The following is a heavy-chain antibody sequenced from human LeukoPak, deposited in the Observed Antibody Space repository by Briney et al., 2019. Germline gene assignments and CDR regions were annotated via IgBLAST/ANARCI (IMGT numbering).Heavy chain of an antibody. D-gene: IGHD3-22*01. CDR3: ARRGPSDYYDSSGYDWFDP. CDR1: GGSISSYY. CDR2: IYYSGST. V-gene: IGHV4-59*08. Sequence: SETLSLTCTVSGGSISSYYWSWIRQPPGKGLEWIGYIYYSGSTNYNPSLKSRVTISVDTSKNQFSLKLSSVTAADTAGYYCARRGPSDYYDSSGYDWFDPWGQGTLVTVSS. J-gene: IGHJ5*02.